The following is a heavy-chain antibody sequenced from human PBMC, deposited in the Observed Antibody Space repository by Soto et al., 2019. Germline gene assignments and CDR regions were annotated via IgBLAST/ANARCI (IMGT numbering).Heavy chain of an antibody. Sequence: QVQLQESGPGLVKPSQTLSLTCTVSGGSISSGGYYWSWIRQHPGKGLEWIGYIYYSGSTYYNPSLKRRVTISVDTSKNQFSLKLSSVTAADTAVYYCARVLSRYYDILTGYPPQDYYYGMDVWGQGTTVTVSS. CDR3: ARVLSRYYDILTGYPPQDYYYGMDV. D-gene: IGHD3-9*01. CDR2: IYYSGST. J-gene: IGHJ6*02. CDR1: GGSISSGGYY. V-gene: IGHV4-31*03.